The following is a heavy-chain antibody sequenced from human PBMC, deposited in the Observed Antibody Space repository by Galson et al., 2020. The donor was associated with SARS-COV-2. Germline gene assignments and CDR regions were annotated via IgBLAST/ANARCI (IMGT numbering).Heavy chain of an antibody. J-gene: IGHJ4*02. D-gene: IGHD1-26*01. CDR2: ISYDGSNK. V-gene: IGHV3-30*04. Sequence: GESLKISCAASGFTFSSYAMHWVRQAPGKGLEWVAVISYDGSNKYYADSVKGRFTISRDNSKNTLYLQMNSLRAEDTAVYYCARMPGSYFGYFDYWGQGTLVTVSS. CDR3: ARMPGSYFGYFDY. CDR1: GFTFSSYA.